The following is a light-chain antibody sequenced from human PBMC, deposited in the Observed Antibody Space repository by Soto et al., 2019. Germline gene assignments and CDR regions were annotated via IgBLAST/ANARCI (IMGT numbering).Light chain of an antibody. Sequence: EIVLTQSPGTLSLSPGERATLSCRASQSVSSSYLAWYQQQPGQTPRLLIYTASTRATGIPDRFSGSGSGTEFTLTISRLEPEDFAVYYCQQYGSSPVTFGQGTKLEIK. CDR1: QSVSSSY. CDR3: QQYGSSPVT. V-gene: IGKV3-20*01. CDR2: TAS. J-gene: IGKJ2*01.